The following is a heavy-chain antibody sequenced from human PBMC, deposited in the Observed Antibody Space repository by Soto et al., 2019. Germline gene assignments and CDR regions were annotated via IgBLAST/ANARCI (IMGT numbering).Heavy chain of an antibody. CDR2: IHYSGDT. CDR1: GGSISSGGYY. J-gene: IGHJ6*02. D-gene: IGHD6-13*01. Sequence: SETLSLTCTVSGGSISSGGYYWSWIRQHPGKGLEWIGYIHYSGDTFYNPSLKSRVIISVDTSKNQFSLKLTSVTAADTAVYYCARDHGIATGVGVGLDVWGQGTTVTVSS. V-gene: IGHV4-31*03. CDR3: ARDHGIATGVGVGLDV.